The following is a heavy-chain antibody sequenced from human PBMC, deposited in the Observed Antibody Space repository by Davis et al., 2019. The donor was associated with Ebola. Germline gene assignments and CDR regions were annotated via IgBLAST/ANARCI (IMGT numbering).Heavy chain of an antibody. CDR3: ARGSGVVMTAMADY. CDR2: ISANNGKT. CDR1: GYTFSSYG. Sequence: AASVKVSCKASGYTFSSYGFTWVRQAPGQGLEWMGWISANNGKTNYAQKFQGRVTMTTDTSTSTDYMELRSLRSDDTAVYYCARGSGVVMTAMADYWGQGTLVTVSS. D-gene: IGHD2-21*02. J-gene: IGHJ4*02. V-gene: IGHV1-18*01.